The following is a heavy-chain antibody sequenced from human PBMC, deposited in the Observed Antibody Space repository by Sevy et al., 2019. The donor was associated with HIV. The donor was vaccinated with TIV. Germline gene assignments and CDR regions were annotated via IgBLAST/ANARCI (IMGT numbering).Heavy chain of an antibody. CDR1: GYTFTDYY. Sequence: ASVKVSCKASGYTFTDYYIHWVRQAPGQGLEWMGRINPNSGDSNSAQTFQGMVAMPRDTSTSTAYMELSRLRSDDTAVYYCARDRHVIAATESYYFFYGMDVWGQGTMVTVSS. CDR3: ARDRHVIAATESYYFFYGMDV. J-gene: IGHJ6*02. V-gene: IGHV1-2*06. D-gene: IGHD6-13*01. CDR2: INPNSGDS.